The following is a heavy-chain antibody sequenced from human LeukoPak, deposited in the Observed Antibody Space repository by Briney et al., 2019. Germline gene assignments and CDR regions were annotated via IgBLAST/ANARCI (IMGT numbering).Heavy chain of an antibody. D-gene: IGHD1-26*01. J-gene: IGHJ5*02. CDR3: ARLEGLASYSAYNWFDP. CDR1: GYSFTSYW. V-gene: IGHV5-51*01. Sequence: GESLKISCKGSGYSFTSYWIGWVRQMPGKGLEWMGIIYPGDSDTRYSPSFQGQVTISADKSISTAYLQWSSLKASDTAMYYCARLEGLASYSAYNWFDPWGQGTLVTVSS. CDR2: IYPGDSDT.